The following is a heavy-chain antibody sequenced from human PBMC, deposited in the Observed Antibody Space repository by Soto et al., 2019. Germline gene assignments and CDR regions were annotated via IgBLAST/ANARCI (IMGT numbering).Heavy chain of an antibody. CDR1: GYTFTSYD. Sequence: SSVKVSGKDSGYTFTSYDINWVRQATGQGLEWMGWMNPNSGNTGYAQKFQGRVTMTRNTSISTAYMELSSLRSEDTAVYYCARAPRNHKSSGWSWGQGTLVTVSS. V-gene: IGHV1-8*01. CDR2: MNPNSGNT. J-gene: IGHJ5*02. CDR3: ARAPRNHKSSGWS. D-gene: IGHD6-19*01.